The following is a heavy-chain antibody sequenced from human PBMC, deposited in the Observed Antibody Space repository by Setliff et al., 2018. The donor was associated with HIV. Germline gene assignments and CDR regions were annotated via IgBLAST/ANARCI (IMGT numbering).Heavy chain of an antibody. J-gene: IGHJ4*02. V-gene: IGHV2-5*01. CDR2: IYWNNDK. CDR3: AHRPLSADDFDY. CDR1: GFSLNTPGLG. Sequence: SGPTLVNPTQTLTLTCTFSGFSLNTPGLGVGWIRQPPGEALEWLALIYWNNDKRYNPSLGSRLSITKDTSKNPVVLVMTNMDAVDTATYYCAHRPLSADDFDYWGQGTQVTVS.